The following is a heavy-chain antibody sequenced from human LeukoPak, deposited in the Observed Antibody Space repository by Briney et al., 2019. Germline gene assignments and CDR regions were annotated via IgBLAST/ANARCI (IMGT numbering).Heavy chain of an antibody. CDR2: ISHSGTT. Sequence: PSETLSLTCAVYGGSFSGYYWSWIRQSPGKGLEWVGYISHSGTTSYNSSLKSRVTISVDTSKNQLSLKLTSVTAADTAVYYCARWDDSAWGFGNWGPGTLVTVSS. J-gene: IGHJ4*02. CDR3: ARWDDSAWGFGN. D-gene: IGHD6-19*01. V-gene: IGHV4-59*08. CDR1: GGSFSGYY.